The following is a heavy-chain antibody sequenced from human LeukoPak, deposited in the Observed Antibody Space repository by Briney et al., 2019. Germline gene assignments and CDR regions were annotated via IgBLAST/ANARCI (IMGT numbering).Heavy chain of an antibody. J-gene: IGHJ4*02. D-gene: IGHD3-10*01. V-gene: IGHV1-3*01. CDR3: ASGGDDFDY. Sequence: KFQDRVTITRDTSASTAYVELSSLRSEDTAVYYCASGGDDFDYWGQGTLVTVSS.